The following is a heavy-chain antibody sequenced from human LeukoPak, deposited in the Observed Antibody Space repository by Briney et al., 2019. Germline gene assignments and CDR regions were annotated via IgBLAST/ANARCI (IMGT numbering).Heavy chain of an antibody. J-gene: IGHJ6*03. CDR2: INNSGST. D-gene: IGHD6-19*01. Sequence: PSETLSLTCAVYGGSFSGYYWSWIRQPPGKGLEWIGEINNSGSTNYNPSLKNRGSISGDTSKNQFSLKLSSVTAADKAVYYCARTSGYSSGWYLYYYMDVWGKGTTVTVSS. CDR3: ARTSGYSSGWYLYYYMDV. V-gene: IGHV4-34*01. CDR1: GGSFSGYY.